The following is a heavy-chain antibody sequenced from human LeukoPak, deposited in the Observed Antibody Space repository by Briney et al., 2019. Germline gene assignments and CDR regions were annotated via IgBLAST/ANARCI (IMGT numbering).Heavy chain of an antibody. V-gene: IGHV3-30*02. CDR2: IQFDGSYK. J-gene: IGHJ4*02. CDR3: ATHCSGTACHRDY. Sequence: GGSLRLSCAASGFTFGSSAMHWIRQAPGKGLECVAFIQFDGSYKHYSDSVKGRFTISRDNSKNTLYLEMNSLRPEDTAVYYCATHCSGTACHRDYWGQGTLVTVSS. D-gene: IGHD2-2*01. CDR1: GFTFGSSA.